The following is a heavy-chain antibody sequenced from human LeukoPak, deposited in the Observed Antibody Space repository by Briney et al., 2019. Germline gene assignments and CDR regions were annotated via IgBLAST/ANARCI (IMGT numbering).Heavy chain of an antibody. CDR2: ISSSSSYI. CDR3: ARAGTTVTTMDY. J-gene: IGHJ4*02. D-gene: IGHD4-17*01. CDR1: GFTFSSYS. V-gene: IGHV3-21*01. Sequence: GGSLRLSCAASGFTFSSYSMNWVRQAPGKGLEWVSSISSSSSYIYYADSVKGRFTISRDNAKNSLYLQMNSLGAEDTAVYYCARAGTTVTTMDYWGQGTLVTVSS.